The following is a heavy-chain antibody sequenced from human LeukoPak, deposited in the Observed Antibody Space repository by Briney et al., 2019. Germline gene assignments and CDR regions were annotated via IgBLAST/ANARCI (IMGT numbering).Heavy chain of an antibody. CDR1: GFAFTGYG. CDR2: MSGNAVDA. J-gene: IGHJ4*02. Sequence: GGSLRLSCTTSGFAFTGYGLNWVRQAPGKGLEWISSMSGNAVDAYYADSVKGRFTISRDTSKDTLYLQMNSLRDEDTALYCCAKAEASGYNYGPFDDWGQGTLVTVSS. V-gene: IGHV3-23*01. D-gene: IGHD5-18*01. CDR3: AKAEASGYNYGPFDD.